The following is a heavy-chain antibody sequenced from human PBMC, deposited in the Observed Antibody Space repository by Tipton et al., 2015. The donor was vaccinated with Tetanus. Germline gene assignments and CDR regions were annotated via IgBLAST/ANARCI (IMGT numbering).Heavy chain of an antibody. V-gene: IGHV4-4*07. CDR2: IYTSGST. CDR1: GGSISSYY. D-gene: IGHD3-16*01. Sequence: TLSLTCTVSGGSISSYYWSWIRQPAGKGLEWIGRIYTSGSTNYNPSLKSRVTISVDTSNNLFSLKLTSVTTADTAVYYCARSGGRRYAFDIWGQGTVVTVSS. CDR3: ARSGGRRYAFDI. J-gene: IGHJ3*02.